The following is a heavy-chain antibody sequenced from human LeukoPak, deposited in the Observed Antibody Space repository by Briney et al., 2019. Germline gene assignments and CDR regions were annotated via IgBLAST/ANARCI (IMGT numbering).Heavy chain of an antibody. CDR1: GYTFTSYG. Sequence: ASVKVSCKASGYTFTSYGISWVRQAPGQGLEWMGWISAYNGNTNYAQKFQGRVTMTRNTSISTAYMELSSLRSEDTAVYYCARGLSHFDYWGQGTLVTVSS. D-gene: IGHD5/OR15-5a*01. V-gene: IGHV1-18*01. CDR2: ISAYNGNT. J-gene: IGHJ4*02. CDR3: ARGLSHFDY.